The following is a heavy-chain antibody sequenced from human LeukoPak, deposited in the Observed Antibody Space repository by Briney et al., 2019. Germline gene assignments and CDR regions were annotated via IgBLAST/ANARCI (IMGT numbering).Heavy chain of an antibody. J-gene: IGHJ6*03. D-gene: IGHD6-19*01. CDR2: ISSSSTYI. CDR3: ARDRSSGWLTTMDV. Sequence: GGSLRLSCAASGFTFSSYSMNWLRQAPGKGLEWVSSISSSSTYIYYADSVKGRFTISRDNAKNSLYLQMNSLRAEDTAVYYCARDRSSGWLTTMDVWGKGTTVTVSS. CDR1: GFTFSSYS. V-gene: IGHV3-21*01.